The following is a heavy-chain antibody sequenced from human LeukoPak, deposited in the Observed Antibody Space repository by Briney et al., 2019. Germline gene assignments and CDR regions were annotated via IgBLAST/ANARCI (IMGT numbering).Heavy chain of an antibody. CDR3: ARTYCSSSSCYAGFDY. CDR1: GYTFTDYY. D-gene: IGHD2-2*01. Sequence: ASVKVSYKASGYTFTDYYMHWVRQAPGQGLEWMGWINPHTGGTNFPQKFQGRVTMTRDTSISTGYMEVNWLTSDDTAVYFCARTYCSSSSCYAGFDYWGQGTLVTVSS. V-gene: IGHV1-2*02. CDR2: INPHTGGT. J-gene: IGHJ4*02.